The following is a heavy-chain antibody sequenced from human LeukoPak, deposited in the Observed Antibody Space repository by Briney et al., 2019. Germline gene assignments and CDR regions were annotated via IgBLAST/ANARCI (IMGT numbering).Heavy chain of an antibody. V-gene: IGHV1-69*05. CDR1: GYTFTSYY. CDR3: ARCSLPAATEDYYYYYYMDV. D-gene: IGHD2-2*01. CDR2: IIPIFGTA. Sequence: SVKVSCKASGYTFTSYYMHWVRQAPGQGLEWMGGIIPIFGTANYAQKFQGRVTITTDESTSTAYMELSSLRSEDTAVYYCARCSLPAATEDYYYYYYMDVWGKGTTVTISS. J-gene: IGHJ6*03.